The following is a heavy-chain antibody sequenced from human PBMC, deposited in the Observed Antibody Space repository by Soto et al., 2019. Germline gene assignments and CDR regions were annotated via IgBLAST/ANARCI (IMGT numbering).Heavy chain of an antibody. CDR3: ATGGRGYSSAPRFYFEY. D-gene: IGHD5-18*01. CDR1: GGIFSSNA. V-gene: IGHV1-69*01. Sequence: QVQLVQSGAEVKKPGSSVTVYCQASGGIFSSNAISWLRQAPGQGLEWMGGILPIFDTTHYAQKFQGRVTITADESTSTAYMELSSLKSEDTALYYCATGGRGYSSAPRFYFEYLGQGTLVTVSS. J-gene: IGHJ4*02. CDR2: ILPIFDTT.